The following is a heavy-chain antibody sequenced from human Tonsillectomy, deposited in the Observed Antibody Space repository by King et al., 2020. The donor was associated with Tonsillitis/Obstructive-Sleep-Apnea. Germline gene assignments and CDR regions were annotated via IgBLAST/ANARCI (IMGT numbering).Heavy chain of an antibody. Sequence: QLVQSGAEVKKPGSSVKVSCKASGGTFSSYAISWVRQAPGQGLEWMGGSIPIFGTANYAQKFKGRVTITADESTSTAYMELSSLRSEDAAVYYCASAAPYYYVSRGYSPVWGQGTLVTVSS. J-gene: IGHJ4*02. CDR2: SIPIFGTA. CDR3: ASAAPYYYVSRGYSPV. CDR1: GGTFSSYA. D-gene: IGHD3-22*01. V-gene: IGHV1-69*01.